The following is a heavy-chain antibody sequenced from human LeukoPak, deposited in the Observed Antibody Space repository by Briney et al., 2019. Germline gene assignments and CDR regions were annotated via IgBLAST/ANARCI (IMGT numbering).Heavy chain of an antibody. CDR1: GYTFTSYD. CDR3: ARRSGGTGTTLAY. D-gene: IGHD1-1*01. J-gene: IGHJ4*02. CDR2: MTPNSGNT. Sequence: GASVKVSCKASGYTFTSYDINWVRQAPGQGLEWMGWMTPNSGNTGYAQKFQGRVTITRNSSISTAYMELSSLGSEDTAVYYCARRSGGTGTTLAYWGQGTLVTVSS. V-gene: IGHV1-8*03.